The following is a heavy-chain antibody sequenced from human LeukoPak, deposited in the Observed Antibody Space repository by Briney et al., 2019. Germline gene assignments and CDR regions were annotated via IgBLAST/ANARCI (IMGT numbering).Heavy chain of an antibody. CDR3: ATDGGYCSSTSCYRGDYFDY. V-gene: IGHV3-7*01. Sequence: PGGSLRLSCAGSGFTFSSYWMGWVRQAPGKGLEWVANIKQDGNEKYYVDSVKGRFTISRDNAKNSLYLQMNSLRAEDTAVYYCATDGGYCSSTSCYRGDYFDYWGQGTLVTVSS. D-gene: IGHD2-2*02. CDR1: GFTFSSYW. CDR2: IKQDGNEK. J-gene: IGHJ4*02.